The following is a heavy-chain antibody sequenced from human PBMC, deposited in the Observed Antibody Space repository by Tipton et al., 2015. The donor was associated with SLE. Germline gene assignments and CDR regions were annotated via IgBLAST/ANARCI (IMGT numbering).Heavy chain of an antibody. D-gene: IGHD3-22*01. CDR2: VFSSGTT. J-gene: IGHJ4*02. CDR3: ARYFYDSSGVCLFDL. Sequence: LRLSCTVSSGSVSSGAYYWSWIRQHPGKGLEWIGYVFSSGTTYYNPSLQGQLSMSLDTSKNQLSLQLSSVTSADTAVYYCARYFYDSSGVCLFDLWGQGTLVTVSS. V-gene: IGHV4-31*01. CDR1: SGSVSSGAYY.